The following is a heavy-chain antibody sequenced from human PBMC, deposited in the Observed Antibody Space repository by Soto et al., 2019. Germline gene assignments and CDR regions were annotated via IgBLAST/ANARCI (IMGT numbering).Heavy chain of an antibody. V-gene: IGHV4-59*03. Sequence: SETLSLTCTVSGGSISSYYWNWIRQPPGKGLEWIGYYSGSTNYNPSLKSRVTISVDTSKNQFSLNLTSVTAADTAVYYCASQLTFAFDNWGQGTPVTVPQ. CDR3: ASQLTFAFDN. CDR1: GGSISSYY. D-gene: IGHD3-9*01. J-gene: IGHJ4*02. CDR2: YSGST.